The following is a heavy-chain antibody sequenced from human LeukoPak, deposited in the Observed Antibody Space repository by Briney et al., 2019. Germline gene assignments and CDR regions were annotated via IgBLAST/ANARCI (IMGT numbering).Heavy chain of an antibody. V-gene: IGHV1-69*04. Sequence: SVKVSCKASGGTFSGYAISWVRQAPGQGLEWMGRIIPILGIANYAQKFQGRVTITADKSTSTAYMELSSLRSEDTAVYYCARRAVTMVRGVENWGQGTLVTVSS. J-gene: IGHJ4*02. CDR1: GGTFSGYA. D-gene: IGHD3-10*01. CDR3: ARRAVTMVRGVEN. CDR2: IIPILGIA.